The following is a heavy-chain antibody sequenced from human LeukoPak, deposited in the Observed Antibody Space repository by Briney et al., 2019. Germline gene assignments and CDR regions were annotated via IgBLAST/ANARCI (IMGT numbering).Heavy chain of an antibody. CDR2: ISSSSYI. CDR1: GFTFSSYN. Sequence: GGSLRLSCAASGFTFSSYNMNWVRQAPGKGLEWVSSISSSSYIYYADSVKGRFTISRDNAKNSLYLQMNSLRVEDTAVYYCARVNWNDLGYYFDYWGQGTLVTVSS. CDR3: ARVNWNDLGYYFDY. V-gene: IGHV3-21*01. J-gene: IGHJ4*02. D-gene: IGHD1-20*01.